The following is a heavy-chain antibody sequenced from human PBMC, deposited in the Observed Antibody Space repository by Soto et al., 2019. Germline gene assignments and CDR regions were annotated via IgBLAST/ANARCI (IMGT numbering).Heavy chain of an antibody. CDR1: CGSINIGGYY. CDR2: IYYSGST. J-gene: IGHJ4*02. CDR3: ARTAWHFFDY. Sequence: PSDTLSLTCTVSCGSINIGGYYWSWIRQHPGKGLEWIGYIYYSGSTFYNPSLKSRVTISFDTSKNQFSLNLNSVTAADTAVYYCARTAWHFFDYWGQGSLVTVSS. D-gene: IGHD3-3*02. V-gene: IGHV4-31*03.